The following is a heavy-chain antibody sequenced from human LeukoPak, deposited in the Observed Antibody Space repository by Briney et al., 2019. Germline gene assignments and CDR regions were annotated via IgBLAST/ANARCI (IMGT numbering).Heavy chain of an antibody. D-gene: IGHD4-17*01. CDR2: INHSGST. J-gene: IGHJ2*01. CDR1: GGSFSGYY. V-gene: IGHV4-34*01. Sequence: KTSETLSLTCAVYGGSFSGYYWSWIRQPPGKGLEWIGEINHSGSTNYNPSLMSRVTISVDTSKNQFSLKLSSVTAADTAVYYCARDPNYGDYLADWYFDLWGRGTLVTVSS. CDR3: ARDPNYGDYLADWYFDL.